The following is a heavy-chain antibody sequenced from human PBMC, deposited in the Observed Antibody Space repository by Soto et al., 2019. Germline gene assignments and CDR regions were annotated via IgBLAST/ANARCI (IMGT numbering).Heavy chain of an antibody. CDR3: ARQYFDSENAFDI. D-gene: IGHD3-9*01. Sequence: PGESLKISCKGSGYSFTSYWIGWVRQMPGKGLEWKGIIYPGDSDTRYSPSFQGQVTISADKSISTAYLQWSSLKASDTAMYYCARQYFDSENAFDIWGQGTMVTVSS. CDR1: GYSFTSYW. CDR2: IYPGDSDT. J-gene: IGHJ3*02. V-gene: IGHV5-51*01.